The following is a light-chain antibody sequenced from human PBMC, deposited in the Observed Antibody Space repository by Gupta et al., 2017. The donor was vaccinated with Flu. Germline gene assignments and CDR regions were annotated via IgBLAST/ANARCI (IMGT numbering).Light chain of an antibody. V-gene: IGKV3-20*01. CDR2: GAS. Sequence: QSPGTLSLSPGERATLSCRASQSVSSSYLAWYQQKPGQAPRLLIYGASSRATGIPDRFSGSGSGTDFTLTISRLEPEDFAVYYCQQYGSSPRTFGQGTKLEIK. CDR1: QSVSSSY. J-gene: IGKJ2*01. CDR3: QQYGSSPRT.